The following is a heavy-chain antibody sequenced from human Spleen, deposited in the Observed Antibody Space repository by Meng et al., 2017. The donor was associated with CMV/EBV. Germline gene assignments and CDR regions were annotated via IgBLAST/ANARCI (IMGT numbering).Heavy chain of an antibody. CDR2: ISGSGGST. J-gene: IGHJ3*02. Sequence: LSLTCAASGFTFSSYAMSWVRQAPGKGLEWVSAISGSGGSTYYADSVKGRFTISRDNSKNTLYLQMNSLRAEDTAVYYCAKDLSYYDFWSGPDAFDIWGQGTMVTVSS. D-gene: IGHD3-3*01. CDR3: AKDLSYYDFWSGPDAFDI. V-gene: IGHV3-23*01. CDR1: GFTFSSYA.